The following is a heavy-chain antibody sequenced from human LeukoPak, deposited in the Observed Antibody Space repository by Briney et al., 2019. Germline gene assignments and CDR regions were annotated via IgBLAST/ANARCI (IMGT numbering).Heavy chain of an antibody. J-gene: IGHJ6*02. CDR3: ARDKYSSGWYYDHYGMDV. CDR2: IWYDGSNK. V-gene: IGHV3-33*08. D-gene: IGHD6-19*01. CDR1: GFTFSSYA. Sequence: GGSLRLSCAASGFTFSSYAMTWVRQAPGKGLEWVAVIWYDGSNKYYADSVKGRFTISRDNSKNTLYLQMNSLRAEDTAVYYCARDKYSSGWYYDHYGMDVWGQGTTVTVSS.